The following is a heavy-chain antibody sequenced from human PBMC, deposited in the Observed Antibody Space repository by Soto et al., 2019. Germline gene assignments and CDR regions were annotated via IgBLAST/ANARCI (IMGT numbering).Heavy chain of an antibody. CDR1: GFTFSSYA. CDR3: AREGQYYYGPAGHFDY. D-gene: IGHD3-10*01. Sequence: GGSLRLSCAASGFTFSSYAMHWVRQAPGKGLEWVAVISYDGSNKYYADSAKGRFTISRDNSKNTLYLQMNSLRAEDTAVYYCAREGQYYYGPAGHFDYWGQGTLVTVSS. V-gene: IGHV3-30-3*01. CDR2: ISYDGSNK. J-gene: IGHJ4*02.